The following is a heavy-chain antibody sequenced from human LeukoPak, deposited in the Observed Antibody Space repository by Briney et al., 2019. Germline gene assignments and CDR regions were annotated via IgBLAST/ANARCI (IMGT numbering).Heavy chain of an antibody. J-gene: IGHJ4*02. Sequence: GGSLRLSCAASGFTFSRYWMHWVRQAPGKGLMWVSRISPDGSTTLYADSVKGRFTISRDNSKNTLYPQMNSLRAEDTAVYSCARLATVTTFSPVVYWGQGTLVTVSS. CDR3: ARLATVTTFSPVVY. CDR2: ISPDGSTT. D-gene: IGHD4-17*01. V-gene: IGHV3-74*03. CDR1: GFTFSRYW.